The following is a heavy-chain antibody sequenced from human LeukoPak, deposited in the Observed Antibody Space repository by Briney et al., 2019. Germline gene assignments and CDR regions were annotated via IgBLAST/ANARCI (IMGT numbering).Heavy chain of an antibody. CDR2: IYSGGGT. J-gene: IGHJ4*02. D-gene: IGHD4-17*01. CDR3: ARGFRSVTMWGYFDY. Sequence: GGSLRLSCAASGFTVSTNYMSWVRQAPGKGLEWVSLIYSGGGTYYADSVKGRFTISRDNSRNTLSLQMNILRVDDTAVYYCARGFRSVTMWGYFDYWGQGALVTVSS. V-gene: IGHV3-66*01. CDR1: GFTVSTNY.